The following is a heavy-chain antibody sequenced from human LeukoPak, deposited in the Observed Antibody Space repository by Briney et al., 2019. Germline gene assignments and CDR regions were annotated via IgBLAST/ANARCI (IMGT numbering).Heavy chain of an antibody. CDR1: GFTFSSYE. D-gene: IGHD3-16*02. CDR3: ARWSRLGELSSDY. V-gene: IGHV3-48*03. CDR2: ISSSGSII. Sequence: PGGSLRLSCAASGFTFSSYEMNWVRQAPGKGLEWVSYISSSGSIIYYADSVKGRFTISRDNAKNSLYLQMSSLRAEDTAVYYCARWSRLGELSSDYWGQGTLVSASS. J-gene: IGHJ4*02.